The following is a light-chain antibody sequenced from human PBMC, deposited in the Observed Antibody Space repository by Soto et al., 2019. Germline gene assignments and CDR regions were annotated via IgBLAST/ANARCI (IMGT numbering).Light chain of an antibody. CDR2: GAS. Sequence: EIVLTQSPGTLSVSPGERATLSCRASQSVSSKLAWYQQKPGQAPRLLFYGASTGATGIPARFSGSGSETEFTLSISSLQSEDFEVYYCQQDNNWPGTFGQGTKVEIK. J-gene: IGKJ1*01. CDR1: QSVSSK. CDR3: QQDNNWPGT. V-gene: IGKV3-15*01.